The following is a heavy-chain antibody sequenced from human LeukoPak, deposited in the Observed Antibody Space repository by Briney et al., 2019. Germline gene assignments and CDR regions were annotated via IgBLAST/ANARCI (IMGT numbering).Heavy chain of an antibody. Sequence: SGTLSLTCAVSGDSISISGCWTWVRQPPGKGLEWIGEIYLSGATNYNPSLKSRVTISVDTSKNQFSLKLSSVTAADTAVYYCAREWFGESQWGQGTLVTVSS. V-gene: IGHV4-4*02. CDR2: IYLSGAT. CDR1: GDSISISGC. D-gene: IGHD3-10*01. CDR3: AREWFGESQ. J-gene: IGHJ4*02.